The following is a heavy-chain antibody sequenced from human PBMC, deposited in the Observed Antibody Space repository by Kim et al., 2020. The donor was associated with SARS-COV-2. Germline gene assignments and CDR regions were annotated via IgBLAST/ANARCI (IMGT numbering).Heavy chain of an antibody. CDR1: GGTFSSYA. D-gene: IGHD7-27*01. CDR3: AIGLWGKGIYYYYYMDV. Sequence: SVKVSCKASGGTFSSYAISWVRQAPGQGLEWMGRIIPILGIANYAQKFQGRVTITADKSTSTAYMELSSLRSEDTAVYYCAIGLWGKGIYYYYYMDVWGKGTTVTVSS. CDR2: IIPILGIA. J-gene: IGHJ6*03. V-gene: IGHV1-69*04.